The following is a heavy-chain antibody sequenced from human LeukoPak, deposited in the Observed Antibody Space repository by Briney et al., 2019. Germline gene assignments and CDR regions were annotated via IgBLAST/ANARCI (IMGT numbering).Heavy chain of an antibody. CDR3: AKDRSTAMVRNYNWFDP. J-gene: IGHJ5*02. V-gene: IGHV3-23*01. Sequence: PGGSLRLSCETSGFRFSNHWMSWVRQAPGKGLEWVSAISGSGGSTYYADSVKGRFTISRDNSKNTLYLQMNSLRAEDTAVYYCAKDRSTAMVRNYNWFDPWGQGTLVTVSS. D-gene: IGHD5-18*01. CDR2: ISGSGGST. CDR1: GFRFSNHW.